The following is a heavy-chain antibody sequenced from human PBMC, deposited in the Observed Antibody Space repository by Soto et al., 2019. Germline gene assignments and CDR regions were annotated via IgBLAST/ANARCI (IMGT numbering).Heavy chain of an antibody. J-gene: IGHJ5*02. CDR3: AYGSSNWFDP. D-gene: IGHD3-10*01. Sequence: GGSLRLSCAASGFTFDDYGMSWARQAPGKGLEWVSGVNWNGGSTGYADSVKGRFTISRDNAKNSLYLQMNSLRAEDTAVYYCAYGSSNWFDPWGQGTLVTVSS. CDR2: VNWNGGST. V-gene: IGHV3-20*04. CDR1: GFTFDDYG.